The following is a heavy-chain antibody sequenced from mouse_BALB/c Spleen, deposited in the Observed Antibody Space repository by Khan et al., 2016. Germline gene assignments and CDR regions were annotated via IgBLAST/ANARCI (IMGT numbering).Heavy chain of an antibody. CDR2: ISYIGST. V-gene: IGHV3-2*02. CDR1: GYSITSDYA. J-gene: IGHJ3*01. D-gene: IGHD2-4*01. CDR3: ARSINYVNSPAWVAY. Sequence: VQLQESGPGLVKPSQSLSLSCTVTGYSITSDYALNWIRQFPGNKLEWIGYISYIGSTSYTPSLKRRIAITRDTSKTQFFLQLNSVTTEYTATYYCARSINYVNSPAWVAYWGQGTLVTVSA.